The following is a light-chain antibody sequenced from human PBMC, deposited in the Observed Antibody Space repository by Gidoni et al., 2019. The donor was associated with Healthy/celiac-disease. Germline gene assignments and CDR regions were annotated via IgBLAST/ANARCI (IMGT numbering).Light chain of an antibody. Sequence: EIVMTQSPATLSVFPGERATLSCRASQSVSSSLAWYQQKPGQAPRLLIYGASTRATGIPARFSGSGSGTEFTLTIHSLQSEDFAVYYCQQYDNWPGVTFGPGTKVDIK. CDR1: QSVSSS. V-gene: IGKV3-15*01. CDR2: GAS. J-gene: IGKJ3*01. CDR3: QQYDNWPGVT.